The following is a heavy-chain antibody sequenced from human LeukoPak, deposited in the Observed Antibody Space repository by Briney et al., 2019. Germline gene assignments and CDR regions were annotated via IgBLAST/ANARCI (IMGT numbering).Heavy chain of an antibody. CDR2: IYHSGST. CDR1: GYSISSGYY. CDR3: ARDPGYDFWSGYYTPSNYFDY. V-gene: IGHV4-38-2*02. D-gene: IGHD3-3*01. Sequence: SETLSLTCTVSGYSISSGYYWGWIRQPPGKGLEWIGSIYHSGSTYYNPSLKSRVTISVDTSKNQFSLKLSSVTAADTAVYYCARDPGYDFWSGYYTPSNYFDYWGQGTLVTVSS. J-gene: IGHJ4*02.